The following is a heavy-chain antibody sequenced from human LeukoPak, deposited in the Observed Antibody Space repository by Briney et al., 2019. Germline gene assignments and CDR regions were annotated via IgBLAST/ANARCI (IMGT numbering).Heavy chain of an antibody. CDR1: GGSVSSYY. V-gene: IGHV4-59*02. Sequence: SETLSLTCTVSGGSVSSYYWSWIRQPPGKGLEWIRYIYYSGSTNYNPSLKSRVTISVDTSKNQFSLKLSSVTATDTAVYYCARDGGGGNYYYMDVWGKGTTVTISS. D-gene: IGHD2-15*01. CDR2: IYYSGST. J-gene: IGHJ6*03. CDR3: ARDGGGGNYYYMDV.